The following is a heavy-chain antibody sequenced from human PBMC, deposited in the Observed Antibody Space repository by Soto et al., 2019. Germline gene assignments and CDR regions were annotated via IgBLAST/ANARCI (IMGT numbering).Heavy chain of an antibody. CDR1: GYTFTSYG. V-gene: IGHV1-18*01. D-gene: IGHD3-3*01. CDR2: ISAYNGNT. CDR3: ARDVRYDFWSGYYIKDSVAFDI. J-gene: IGHJ3*02. Sequence: ASVKVSCKASGYTFTSYGISWVRQAPGQGLEWMGWISAYNGNTNYAQKLQGRVTMTTDTSTSTAYMELRSLRSDDTAVYYCARDVRYDFWSGYYIKDSVAFDIWGLGTMVTVSS.